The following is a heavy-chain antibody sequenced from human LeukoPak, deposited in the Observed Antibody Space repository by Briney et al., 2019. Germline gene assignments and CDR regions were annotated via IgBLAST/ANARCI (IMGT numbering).Heavy chain of an antibody. J-gene: IGHJ4*02. D-gene: IGHD6-19*01. V-gene: IGHV5-51*01. CDR3: ARHWDSSGWLDY. Sequence: GESLKISFKGSGXNFTTYCIGWVRQMPGKGLELMGFIYPGDSDTRYSPSFQGQVTISADKSISAAYLQWSSLKASDTAMYYCARHWDSSGWLDYWGQGTLVTVSS. CDR2: IYPGDSDT. CDR1: GXNFTTYC.